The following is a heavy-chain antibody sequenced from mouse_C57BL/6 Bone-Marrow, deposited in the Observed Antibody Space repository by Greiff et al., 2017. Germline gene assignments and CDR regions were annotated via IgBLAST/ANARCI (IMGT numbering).Heavy chain of an antibody. CDR3: ARIWSFAY. V-gene: IGHV1-82*01. J-gene: IGHJ3*01. CDR1: GYAFSSYW. CDR2: IYPGDGDT. Sequence: VKLMESGPELVKPGASVKISCKASGYAFSSYWMNWVKQRPGKGLEWIGRIYPGDGDTNYNGKFKGKATLTADKSSSTAYMQLSSLTSEDSAVYFCARIWSFAYWGQGTLVTVSA. D-gene: IGHD1-1*02.